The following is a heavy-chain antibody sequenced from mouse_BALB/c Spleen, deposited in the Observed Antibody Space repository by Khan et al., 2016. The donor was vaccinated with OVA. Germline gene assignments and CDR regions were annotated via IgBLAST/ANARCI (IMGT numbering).Heavy chain of an antibody. V-gene: IGHV3-2*02. D-gene: IGHD1-2*01. CDR3: ARTARIKY. CDR1: GYSITSGYG. J-gene: IGHJ2*01. CDR2: ISYSGST. Sequence: EVKLQESGPGLVKPSQSLSLTCTVTGYSITSGYGWNWIRQFPGNKLEWMGYISYSGSTNYNPSLKSRISITRAKSKNQFFLQLNAVTTEDTATYYCARTARIKYWGQGTTLTVSS.